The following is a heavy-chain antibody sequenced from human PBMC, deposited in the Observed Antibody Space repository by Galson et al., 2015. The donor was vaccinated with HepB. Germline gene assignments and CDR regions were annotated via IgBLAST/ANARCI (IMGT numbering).Heavy chain of an antibody. V-gene: IGHV1-3*01. CDR2: INAGNGNT. D-gene: IGHD2-2*02. CDR3: ARGPYCSRADCYTGYFDP. Sequence: SVKVSCKASGYTFVSFTMHWVRQAPGQRLEWMAWINAGNGNTKYSQKFQGRVSITRDTSASTVYMELSSLRSEDTAVYYCARGPYCSRADCYTGYFDPWGQGTLVTVSS. CDR1: GYTFVSFT. J-gene: IGHJ5*02.